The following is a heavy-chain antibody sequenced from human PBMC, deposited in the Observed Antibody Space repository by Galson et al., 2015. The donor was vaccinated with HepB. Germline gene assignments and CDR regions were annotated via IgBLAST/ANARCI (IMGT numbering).Heavy chain of an antibody. CDR2: ISSSSSYT. Sequence: SLRLSCAASGFTFSDYYMSWIRQAPGKGLEWVSYISSSSSYTNYADSVKGRFTISRDNAKNSLYLQMNSLRAEDTAVYYCARWVGATFLQHAFDIWGQGTMVTVSS. CDR1: GFTFSDYY. V-gene: IGHV3-11*03. J-gene: IGHJ3*02. D-gene: IGHD1-26*01. CDR3: ARWVGATFLQHAFDI.